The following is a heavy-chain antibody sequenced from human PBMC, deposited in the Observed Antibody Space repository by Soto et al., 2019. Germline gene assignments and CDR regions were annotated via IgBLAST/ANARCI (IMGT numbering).Heavy chain of an antibody. J-gene: IGHJ3*02. CDR1: GGTFSSYA. V-gene: IGHV1-69*13. CDR3: ARSAQPQATIAVAGTPRYFAFDI. D-gene: IGHD6-19*01. Sequence: GASVKVSCKASGGTFSSYAISWVRQAPGQGLEWMGGIIPIFGTANYAQKFQGRVTITADESTSTAYMELSSLRSEDTAVYYCARSAQPQATIAVAGTPRYFAFDIWGQGTMVTVSS. CDR2: IIPIFGTA.